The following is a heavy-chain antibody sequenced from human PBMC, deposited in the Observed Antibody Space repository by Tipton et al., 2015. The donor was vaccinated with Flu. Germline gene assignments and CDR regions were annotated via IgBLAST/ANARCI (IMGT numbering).Heavy chain of an antibody. CDR2: ISYSGST. J-gene: IGHJ4*02. V-gene: IGHV4-59*01. CDR1: AGSISSFY. D-gene: IGHD2-2*01. CDR3: ARARVVPAANFDY. Sequence: TLSLTCTVSAGSISSFYWNWIRQPPGKGLEWIGYISYSGSTNYNPSLKSRVTISVDTSENQFSLKLSSVTAADTAVYYCARARVVPAANFDYWGQRTLLAVSS.